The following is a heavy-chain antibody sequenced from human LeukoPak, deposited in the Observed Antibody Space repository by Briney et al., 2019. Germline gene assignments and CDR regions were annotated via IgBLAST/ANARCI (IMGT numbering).Heavy chain of an antibody. V-gene: IGHV5-51*01. Sequence: GESLKISCKGSGYSFSSNWIGWVRQMPGKGLEWMGIIYPGDSDTRYSPSFQGQVTISADKSISTAYLQWSSLKASDTAMYYCARHPTYYYDSSAYRPDAFDIWGQGTMVTVSS. CDR1: GYSFSSNW. CDR3: ARHPTYYYDSSAYRPDAFDI. J-gene: IGHJ3*02. D-gene: IGHD3-22*01. CDR2: IYPGDSDT.